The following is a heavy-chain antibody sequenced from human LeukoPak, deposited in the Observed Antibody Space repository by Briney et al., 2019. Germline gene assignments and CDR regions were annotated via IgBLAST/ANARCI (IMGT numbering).Heavy chain of an antibody. CDR1: GFTFSSYA. J-gene: IGHJ1*01. D-gene: IGHD2-21*01. CDR2: ISGSGGST. CDR3: AKALVRSPNSIRH. V-gene: IGHV3-23*01. Sequence: PGGSLRLSCAASGFTFSSYAMSWVRQAPGKGLEWVPAISGSGGSTYYADSVKGRFTISRDNSKNTLYLQMNSLRAEDTAVYYCAKALVRSPNSIRHWGQGTLATVSS.